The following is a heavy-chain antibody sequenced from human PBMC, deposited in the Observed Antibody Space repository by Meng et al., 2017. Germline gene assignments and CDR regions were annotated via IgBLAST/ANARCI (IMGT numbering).Heavy chain of an antibody. CDR2: IYSGGST. D-gene: IGHD3-22*01. CDR1: GFTVSGNY. CDR3: AREGYYYDSSGYYAPSDY. J-gene: IGHJ4*02. Sequence: GESLKISCAASGFTVSGNYMSWVRQAPGKGLEWVSVIYSGGSTYYADSVKGRFTISRDNSKNTLYLQMNSLRAEDTAVYYCAREGYYYDSSGYYAPSDYWGQGTLVTVSS. V-gene: IGHV3-66*02.